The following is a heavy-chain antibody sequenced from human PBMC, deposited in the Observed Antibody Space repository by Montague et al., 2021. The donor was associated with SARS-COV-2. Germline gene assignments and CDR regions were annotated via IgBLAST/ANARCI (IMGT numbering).Heavy chain of an antibody. D-gene: IGHD3-3*01. CDR3: ARFWSGYVDK. CDR2: IYYTGET. V-gene: IGHV4-59*01. Sequence: SETLSLTCSFSGGSIRSYYWGWIRLPPGKPLEWLGYIYYTGETTXXPSLKSRVTISVDTSRSQFSLRLTSVTAADTAVYSCARFWSGYVDKWSQGTLVTVSS. J-gene: IGHJ4*02. CDR1: GGSIRSYY.